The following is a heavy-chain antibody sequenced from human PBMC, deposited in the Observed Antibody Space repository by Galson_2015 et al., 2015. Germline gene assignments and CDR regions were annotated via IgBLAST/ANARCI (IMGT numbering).Heavy chain of an antibody. CDR1: GFTFSNSW. CDR3: ARSAWGSLDV. V-gene: IGHV3-74*01. CDR2: IDNDVIGT. Sequence: SLRLSCAASGFTFSNSWMHWVRQAPGKGLVWVSRIDNDVIGTAYADSVKGRFTISRDNAKNTLYLQMNSLRAEDTAVYYCARSAWGSLDVWGQGTTVTVSS. D-gene: IGHD3-16*01. J-gene: IGHJ6*02.